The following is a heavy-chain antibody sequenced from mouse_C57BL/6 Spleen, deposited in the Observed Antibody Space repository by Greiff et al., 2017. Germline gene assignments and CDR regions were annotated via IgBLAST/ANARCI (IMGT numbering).Heavy chain of an antibody. CDR1: GYTFTSYW. V-gene: IGHV1-50*01. J-gene: IGHJ2*01. CDR2: IDPSDSYT. D-gene: IGHD1-1*01. Sequence: QVQLQQPGAELVKPGASVKLSCKASGYTFTSYWMQWVKQRPGQGLEWIGEIDPSDSYTNYNQKFKGKATLTVDTSSSTAYMQLSSLTSEDSAVYYCAFYYGSSYGDYFDYWGQGTTLTVSS. CDR3: AFYYGSSYGDYFDY.